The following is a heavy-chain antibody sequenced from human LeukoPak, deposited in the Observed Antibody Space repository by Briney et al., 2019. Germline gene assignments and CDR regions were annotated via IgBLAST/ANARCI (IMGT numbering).Heavy chain of an antibody. D-gene: IGHD3-10*01. Sequence: GGSLRLSCAASGFTFSSYAMNWVRQAPGKGLEWVSAIGGSGGSTYYADSVKGRFTISRDNSKNTLYLQMNSLRAEDTAVYYCAKGYGSGSYFFLFAYWGQGTLVTVSS. V-gene: IGHV3-23*01. CDR1: GFTFSSYA. CDR3: AKGYGSGSYFFLFAY. J-gene: IGHJ4*02. CDR2: IGGSGGST.